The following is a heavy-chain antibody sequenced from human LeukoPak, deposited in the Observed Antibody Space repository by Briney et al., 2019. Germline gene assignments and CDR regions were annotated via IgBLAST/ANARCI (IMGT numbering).Heavy chain of an antibody. CDR1: GFTFDDYA. CDR3: AEGSTVTTLFDY. V-gene: IGHV3-9*01. CDR2: ISWNSGSI. Sequence: GGSLRLSCAASGFTFDDYAMHWVRQAPGKGLEWVSGISWNSGSIGYADSVKGRFTISRDNAKNSLYLQMNSLRAEDTALYYCAEGSTVTTLFDYWGQGILVTVSS. J-gene: IGHJ4*02. D-gene: IGHD4-17*01.